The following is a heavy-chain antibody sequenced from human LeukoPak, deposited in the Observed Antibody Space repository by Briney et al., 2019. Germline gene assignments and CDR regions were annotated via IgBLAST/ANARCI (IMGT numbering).Heavy chain of an antibody. Sequence: SVKVSCRASGGTFSSYAISWVRQAPGQGLEWMGGIMPIFGTANYAQKFQGRVTITADESTSTAYMELSSLRSEDTAVYYCARGVVPAAMRGYFDYWGQGTLVTVSS. CDR3: ARGVVPAAMRGYFDY. CDR2: IMPIFGTA. J-gene: IGHJ4*02. V-gene: IGHV1-69*01. CDR1: GGTFSSYA. D-gene: IGHD2-2*01.